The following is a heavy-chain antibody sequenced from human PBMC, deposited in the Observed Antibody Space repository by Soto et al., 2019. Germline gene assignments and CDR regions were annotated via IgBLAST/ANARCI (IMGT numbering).Heavy chain of an antibody. V-gene: IGHV4-59*01. CDR2: IYYSGST. J-gene: IGHJ6*02. CDR1: GGSISSYY. CDR3: AGTRITIFGVVIPYYGMDV. D-gene: IGHD3-3*01. Sequence: TSETLSLTCTVPGGSISSYYWSWIRQPPGKGLEWIGYIYYSGSTNYNPSLKSRVTISVDTSKNQFSLKLSSVTAADTAVYYCAGTRITIFGVVIPYYGMDVWGQGTTVTVSS.